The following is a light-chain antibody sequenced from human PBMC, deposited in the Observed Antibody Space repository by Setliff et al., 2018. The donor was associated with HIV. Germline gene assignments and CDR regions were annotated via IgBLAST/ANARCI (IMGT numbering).Light chain of an antibody. J-gene: IGLJ3*02. V-gene: IGLV6-57*01. CDR2: EDN. Sequence: NFMLTQPHSVSESPGKTVTISCTRSSGSIASNYVQWYQQRPGSSPTLLIYEDNQRPSGVSARFSASIDSSSNSASLTTSGLKTEDEADYYCQSYYRSNRMFGGGTK. CDR3: QSYYRSNRM. CDR1: SGSIASNY.